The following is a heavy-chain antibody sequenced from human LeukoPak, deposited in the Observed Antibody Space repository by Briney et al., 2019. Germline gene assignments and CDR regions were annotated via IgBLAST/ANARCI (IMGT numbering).Heavy chain of an antibody. CDR3: AKDSRLDDILTGFNDYYYYMDV. CDR2: IRYDGSNK. V-gene: IGHV3-30*02. CDR1: GFTFSSYG. D-gene: IGHD3-9*01. Sequence: GGSLRLSCAASGFTFSSYGMHWVRQAPGKGLEWVAFIRYDGSNKYYADSVKGRFTISRDNSKNTLYLQMNSLRAEDTAVYYCAKDSRLDDILTGFNDYYYYMDVWGKGTTVTISS. J-gene: IGHJ6*03.